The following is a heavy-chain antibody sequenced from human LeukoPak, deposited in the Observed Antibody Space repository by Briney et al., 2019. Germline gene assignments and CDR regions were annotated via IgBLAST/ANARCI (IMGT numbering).Heavy chain of an antibody. CDR2: INNDGSNT. CDR3: AKDRTVGASYWYFDL. CDR1: GFTFGSYW. J-gene: IGHJ2*01. V-gene: IGHV3-74*01. Sequence: PGGSLRLSCAASGFTFGSYWMQWVRHTPEKGLVWVAHINNDGSNTIYADSVKGRFTISRDSSRNTLFLHMNTLRTEDTAIYYCAKDRTVGASYWYFDLWGRGTLVTVSS. D-gene: IGHD1-26*01.